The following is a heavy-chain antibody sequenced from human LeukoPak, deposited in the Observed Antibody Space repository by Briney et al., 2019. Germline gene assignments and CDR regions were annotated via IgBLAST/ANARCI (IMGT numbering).Heavy chain of an antibody. CDR3: ARGIAVAGRRDFDY. D-gene: IGHD6-19*01. CDR2: ISYDGSNK. CDR1: GFTFSSYG. V-gene: IGHV3-30*03. J-gene: IGHJ4*02. Sequence: PGGSLRLSCAASGFTFSSYGMHWVRQAPGKGLEWVAVISYDGSNKYYADSVKGRFTISRNNSKNTLYLQMNSLRAEDTAVYYCARGIAVAGRRDFDYWGQGTLVTVSS.